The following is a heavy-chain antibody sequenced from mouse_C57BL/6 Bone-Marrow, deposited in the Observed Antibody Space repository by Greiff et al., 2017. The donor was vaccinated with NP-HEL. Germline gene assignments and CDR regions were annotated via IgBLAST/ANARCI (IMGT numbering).Heavy chain of an antibody. V-gene: IGHV1-80*01. CDR1: GYEFSNYW. CDR2: IYPGDGDT. CDR3: ARGAY. Sequence: VQLVESGAELVKPGASVKISCKASGYEFSNYWMNWVKQRPGKGLEWIGQIYPGDGDTNYNGQFQDKAPLTADNSSSTAYMQLSRLTSEDSAVYFCARGAYWGQGTLVTVSA. J-gene: IGHJ3*01.